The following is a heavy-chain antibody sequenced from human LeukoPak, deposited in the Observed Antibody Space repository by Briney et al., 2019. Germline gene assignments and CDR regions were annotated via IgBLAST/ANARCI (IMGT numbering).Heavy chain of an antibody. D-gene: IGHD6-19*01. V-gene: IGHV3-53*01. CDR1: GFTVSSNY. CDR3: AKDGRIAVAGTLGGDWFDP. Sequence: PGGSLRLSCAASGFTVSSNYMSWVRQAPGKGLEWVSVIYSGGSTYYADSVKGRFTISRDNSKNTLYLQMNSLRAEDTAVYYCAKDGRIAVAGTLGGDWFDPWGQGTLVTVSS. CDR2: IYSGGST. J-gene: IGHJ5*02.